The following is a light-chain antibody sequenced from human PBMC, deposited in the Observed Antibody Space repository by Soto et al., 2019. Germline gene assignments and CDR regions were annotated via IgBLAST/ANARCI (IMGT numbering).Light chain of an antibody. CDR3: QCYDSSLSGVV. J-gene: IGLJ2*01. Sequence: QSVLTQPPSVSGAPGQRVTISCTGSSSNIGAGYDVHWYQQLPGTAPKLLIYGNSNRPSGVPDRFSGSKSGTSASLALTGLQPEDEAEYYCQCYDSSLSGVVFGGGTKLTVL. CDR2: GNS. CDR1: SSNIGAGYD. V-gene: IGLV1-40*01.